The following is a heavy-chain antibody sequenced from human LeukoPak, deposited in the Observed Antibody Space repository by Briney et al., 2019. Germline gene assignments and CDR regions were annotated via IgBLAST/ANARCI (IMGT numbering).Heavy chain of an antibody. CDR3: ARDYRGDSTGYFPRGAYFQH. CDR2: INPNTGGGT. Sequence: ASVKVSCKASGYSFTGYYIHWVRQAPGQGLEWMGWINPNTGGGTVYAQRFQGRVSMTGDTSISTAYLELSSLTSDDTAVYYCARDYRGDSTGYFPRGAYFQHWGQGTLVTVSS. CDR1: GYSFTGYY. D-gene: IGHD3-22*01. V-gene: IGHV1-2*02. J-gene: IGHJ1*01.